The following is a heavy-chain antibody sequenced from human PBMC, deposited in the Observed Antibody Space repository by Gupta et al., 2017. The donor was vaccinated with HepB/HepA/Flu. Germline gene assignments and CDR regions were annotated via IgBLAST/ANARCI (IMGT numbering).Heavy chain of an antibody. CDR1: SLPFSRSA. CDR2: LTGSGGTT. CDR3: AKDPGYYYYMDV. V-gene: IGHV3-23*01. Sequence: EVQLLVSAGGLIQPGASLRLSCAASSLPFSRSAMRRVRQAPGKGMEWVPALTGSGGTTYYADSVRGRFTISRDNSKNTLYLQMNNLRAEDTAVYYCAKDPGYYYYMDVWGKGTTVTVSS. J-gene: IGHJ6*03.